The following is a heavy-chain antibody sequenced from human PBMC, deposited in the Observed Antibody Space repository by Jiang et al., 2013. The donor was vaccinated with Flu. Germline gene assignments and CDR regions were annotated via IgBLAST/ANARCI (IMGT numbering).Heavy chain of an antibody. CDR2: ISYDGSNK. Sequence: GRSLRLSCAASGFTFSSYAMHWVRQAPGKGLEWVAVISYDGSNKYYADSVKGRFTISRDNSKNTLYLQMNSLRAEDTAVYYCARDHFRWELLWGTFDYWGQGTLVTVSS. CDR1: GFTFSSYA. D-gene: IGHD1-26*01. J-gene: IGHJ4*02. CDR3: ARDHFRWELLWGTFDY. V-gene: IGHV3-30-3*01.